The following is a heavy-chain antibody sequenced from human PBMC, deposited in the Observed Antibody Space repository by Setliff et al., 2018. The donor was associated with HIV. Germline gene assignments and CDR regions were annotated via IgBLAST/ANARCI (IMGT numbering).Heavy chain of an antibody. CDR3: ARDRSSGWSKDWFDT. V-gene: IGHV4-59*11. D-gene: IGHD6-19*01. CDR2: IYYSGST. J-gene: IGHJ5*02. Sequence: KSSETLSLTCTVSGGSISSHYWSWIRQPPGKGLEWIGNIYYSGSTYYNPSLKSRVTMSVDTSKNQFSLRLTSVTAADTAMYHCARDRSSGWSKDWFDTWGQGILVTVSS. CDR1: GGSISSHY.